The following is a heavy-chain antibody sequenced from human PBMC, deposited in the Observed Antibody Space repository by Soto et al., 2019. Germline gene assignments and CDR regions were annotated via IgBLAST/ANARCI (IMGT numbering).Heavy chain of an antibody. CDR3: ARRYGTVFDF. CDR2: INHSGST. V-gene: IGHV4-34*01. CDR1: GGSFSGYY. Sequence: PSETLSLTCAVYGGSFSGYYWTWIRQPPGTGLEWIGEINHSGSTNYNPSLKSRVTISVDTSKNRFSLKLSSVTAADTAVYYCARRYGTVFDFWGQGTLVTVSS. J-gene: IGHJ4*02. D-gene: IGHD6-13*01.